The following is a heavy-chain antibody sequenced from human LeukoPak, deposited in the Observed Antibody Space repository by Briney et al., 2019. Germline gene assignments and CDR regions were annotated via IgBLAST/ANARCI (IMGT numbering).Heavy chain of an antibody. CDR1: GDSISSYY. V-gene: IGHV4-59*01. D-gene: IGHD1-26*01. CDR3: ASGRPLGFDY. CDR2: IYYSGTT. J-gene: IGHJ4*02. Sequence: SETLSLTCTVSGDSISSYYWTWIRQPPGKGPEWIGYIYYSGTTNYNPSLKSRVTISVDTSKNQFSLKLSSVTAADTAVYYCASGRPLGFDYWGQGTLVTVSS.